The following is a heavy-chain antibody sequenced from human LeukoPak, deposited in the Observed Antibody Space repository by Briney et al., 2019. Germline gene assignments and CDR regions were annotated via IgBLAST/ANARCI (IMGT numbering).Heavy chain of an antibody. CDR3: ARDLYSSKTNDAFVI. D-gene: IGHD6-13*01. CDR2: IYYSGST. J-gene: IGHJ3*02. CDR1: GGSISNKY. V-gene: IGHV4-39*07. Sequence: SETLSLTCTVSGGSISNKYWGWIRQPPGKGLQWIGSIYYSGSTYYNPSLKSRVTISLDTSKNQFSLKLSSVTAADTAVYYCARDLYSSKTNDAFVIWGQGTMVTVSS.